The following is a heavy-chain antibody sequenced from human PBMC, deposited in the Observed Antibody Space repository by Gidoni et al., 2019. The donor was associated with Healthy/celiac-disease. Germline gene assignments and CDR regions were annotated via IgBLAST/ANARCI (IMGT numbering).Heavy chain of an antibody. D-gene: IGHD3-22*01. CDR2: IDYSGST. J-gene: IGHJ5*02. V-gene: IGHV4-31*01. CDR3: ARGNDHYYDSSGYTEFDP. Sequence: QVQLQESGPGLVKPSQTLSLPCTFSGGSISSGGSYWSWIRQHPGNGLGWIGYIDYSGSTYYNPSLKSLVTISVDTSKNQFSLKLSSVTAADTAVYYCARGNDHYYDSSGYTEFDPWGQGTLVTVSS. CDR1: GGSISSGGSY.